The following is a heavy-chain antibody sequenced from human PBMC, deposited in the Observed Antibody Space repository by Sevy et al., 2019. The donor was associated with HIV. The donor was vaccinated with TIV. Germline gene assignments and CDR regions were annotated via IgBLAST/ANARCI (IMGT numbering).Heavy chain of an antibody. D-gene: IGHD3-3*01. Sequence: SETLSLTCAVSGYSISSGYYWGWIRQPPGKGLEWIGSIYHSGSTYYNPSLKSRVTISVDTSKNQFSLKLGSVTATDTAVYYCARARPANAYYDFWSGYFDYWGQGTLVTVSS. CDR3: ARARPANAYYDFWSGYFDY. CDR1: GYSISSGYY. V-gene: IGHV4-38-2*01. J-gene: IGHJ4*02. CDR2: IYHSGST.